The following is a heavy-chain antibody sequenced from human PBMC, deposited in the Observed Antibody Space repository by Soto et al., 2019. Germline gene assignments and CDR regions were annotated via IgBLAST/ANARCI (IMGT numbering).Heavy chain of an antibody. Sequence: QVQLMQSGVEVKKPGASVKVSCQASGYTFTNYGITWLRQAPGQGLEWMGWVSAYNRNTNYAQRFQDRVTMTTDTSTRTAYMELRNLKSDDTAIYFCARERQYEPLLYWGQGTLVTVSS. D-gene: IGHD2-2*01. CDR3: ARERQYEPLLY. J-gene: IGHJ4*02. CDR2: VSAYNRNT. V-gene: IGHV1-18*01. CDR1: GYTFTNYG.